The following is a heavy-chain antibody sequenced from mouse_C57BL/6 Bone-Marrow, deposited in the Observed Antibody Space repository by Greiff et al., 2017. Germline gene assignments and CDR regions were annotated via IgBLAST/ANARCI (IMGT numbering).Heavy chain of an antibody. V-gene: IGHV5-15*01. J-gene: IGHJ4*01. CDR3: ARQRLWYAMDD. CDR1: GFTFSDYG. CDR2: ISNLAYSI. D-gene: IGHD1-1*02. Sequence: EVMLVESGGGLVQPGGSLKLSCAASGFTFSDYGMAWVRQAPRKGPAWVAFISNLAYSIYYADTVTGRFPISRGNAKNTLYLEMSSMRSEDTAMYYCARQRLWYAMDDWGQGTSVTVSS.